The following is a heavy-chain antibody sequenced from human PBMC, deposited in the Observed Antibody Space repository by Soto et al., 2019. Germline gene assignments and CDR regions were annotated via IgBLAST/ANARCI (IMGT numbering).Heavy chain of an antibody. CDR2: ISYDGSNK. CDR1: GFTVSSYA. V-gene: IGHV3-30-3*01. CDR3: ARDKDSDYGDYLLDY. D-gene: IGHD4-17*01. J-gene: IGHJ4*02. Sequence: QVQLVESGGGVVQPGRSLRLSCAASGFTVSSYAMHWVRQAPGKGLEWVAVISYDGSNKYYADSVKGRFTISRDNSKNTLYLQMNSLRAEDTAVYYCARDKDSDYGDYLLDYWGQGTLVTVSS.